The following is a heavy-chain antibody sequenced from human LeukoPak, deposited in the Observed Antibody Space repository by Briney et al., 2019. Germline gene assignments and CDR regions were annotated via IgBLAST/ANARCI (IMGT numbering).Heavy chain of an antibody. CDR2: IYYSGST. CDR3: ARHGGDTAMDDAFDI. V-gene: IGHV4-39*01. CDR1: GGSFSGYY. J-gene: IGHJ3*02. D-gene: IGHD5-18*01. Sequence: SETLSLTCAVYGGSFSGYYWGWIRQPPGKGLEWIGSIYYSGSTYYNPSLKSRVTISVDTSKNQFSLKLSSVTAADTAVYYCARHGGDTAMDDAFDIWGQGTMVTVSS.